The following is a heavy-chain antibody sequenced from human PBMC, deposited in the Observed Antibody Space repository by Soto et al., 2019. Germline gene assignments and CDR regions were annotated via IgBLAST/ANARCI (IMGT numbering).Heavy chain of an antibody. CDR3: AKDRYSSGSNYFDH. D-gene: IGHD6-19*01. CDR1: GLTFSTFG. CDR2: LSYDGSNK. Sequence: GGSLRLSCAASGLTFSTFGMHWVRQSSGKGLEWVARLSYDGSNKYYADSVKGRFTISRDNSKNTLFLQMNGLRAEDTAVYYCAKDRYSSGSNYFDHWGQGTQVTVSS. J-gene: IGHJ4*02. V-gene: IGHV3-30*18.